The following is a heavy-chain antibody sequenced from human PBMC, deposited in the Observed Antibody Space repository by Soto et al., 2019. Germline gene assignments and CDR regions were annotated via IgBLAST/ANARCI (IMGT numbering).Heavy chain of an antibody. CDR3: AKDRSRYFDWTPKYNWFDP. CDR2: ISGSGGST. J-gene: IGHJ5*02. CDR1: GFTFSSYA. D-gene: IGHD3-9*01. Sequence: EVQLLESGGGLVQPGGSLRLSCAASGFTFSSYAMSWVRQAPGKGLEWVSAISGSGGSTYYADSVKGRFTISRDNSKNTLYLQMNSLRAEDTAVYYCAKDRSRYFDWTPKYNWFDPWGQGTLVTVSS. V-gene: IGHV3-23*01.